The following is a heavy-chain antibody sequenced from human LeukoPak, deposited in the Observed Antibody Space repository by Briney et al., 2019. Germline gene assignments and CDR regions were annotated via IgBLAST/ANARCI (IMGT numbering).Heavy chain of an antibody. V-gene: IGHV3-9*01. D-gene: IGHD6-19*01. CDR2: ISWNSGSI. Sequence: GRSLRLSCAASAFTFDDYATHWVRQAPGKGLEWVSGISWNSGSIGYADSVKGRFTISRDNAKNSLYLQMNSLRAEDTALYYCAKAGGYSSGLNWFDPWGQGTLVTVSS. J-gene: IGHJ5*02. CDR3: AKAGGYSSGLNWFDP. CDR1: AFTFDDYA.